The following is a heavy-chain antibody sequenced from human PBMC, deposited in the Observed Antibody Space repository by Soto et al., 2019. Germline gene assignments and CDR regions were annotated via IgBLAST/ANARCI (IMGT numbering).Heavy chain of an antibody. CDR2: ISSSGSTI. Sequence: EVQLVESGGGLVQPGGSLRLSCAASGFTFSSYEMNWVRQAPGKGLEWVSYISSSGSTIYYADSVKGRFTISRDNAKNSLYLQMNSLRAEDTALYYCARGWPARRNWFDPWGQGTLVTVSS. CDR1: GFTFSSYE. V-gene: IGHV3-48*03. J-gene: IGHJ5*02. CDR3: ARGWPARRNWFDP. D-gene: IGHD6-6*01.